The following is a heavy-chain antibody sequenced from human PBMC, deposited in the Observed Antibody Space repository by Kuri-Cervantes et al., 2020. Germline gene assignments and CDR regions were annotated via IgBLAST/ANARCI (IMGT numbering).Heavy chain of an antibody. CDR3: ASIAVAGYDAFDI. Sequence: GGSLRLSCAASGFTFSSYSMNWVRQAPGKGLEWVSSISSSSSYIYYADSVKGRFTISRDNAKNSLYLQMNSLRAEDTAVYYCASIAVAGYDAFDIWGQGTMVTVSS. CDR1: GFTFSSYS. CDR2: ISSSSSYI. V-gene: IGHV3-21*01. D-gene: IGHD6-19*01. J-gene: IGHJ3*02.